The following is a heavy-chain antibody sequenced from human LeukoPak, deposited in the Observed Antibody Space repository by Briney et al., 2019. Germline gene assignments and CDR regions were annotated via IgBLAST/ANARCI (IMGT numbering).Heavy chain of an antibody. Sequence: GGSLRLSCAASGFTFSSYSMNWVRQAPGKGLEWVSSISSSSSYIYYADSVKGRFTISRDNAKNSLYLQMNSLRAEDTAVYYCARHISGWWESFDIGGEGTMVSVSS. CDR3: ARHISGWWESFDI. CDR1: GFTFSSYS. V-gene: IGHV3-21*04. CDR2: ISSSSSYI. D-gene: IGHD6-19*01. J-gene: IGHJ3*02.